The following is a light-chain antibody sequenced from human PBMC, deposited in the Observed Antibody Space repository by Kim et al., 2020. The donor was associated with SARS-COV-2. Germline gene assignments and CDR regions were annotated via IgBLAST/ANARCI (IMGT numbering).Light chain of an antibody. CDR1: QDISSY. V-gene: IGKV1-9*01. Sequence: ASVGDRVTITCRASQDISSYLVWYHQKPGKAPKLLIYGASTLQSGVPSRFSGSGSGTDFTLTISSLQPEDFATYYCQQLSSYPLTFGGGTKVVIK. J-gene: IGKJ4*01. CDR3: QQLSSYPLT. CDR2: GAS.